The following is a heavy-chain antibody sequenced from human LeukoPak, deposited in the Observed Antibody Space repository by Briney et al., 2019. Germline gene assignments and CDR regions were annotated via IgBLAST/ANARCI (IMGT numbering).Heavy chain of an antibody. CDR2: INTNTGNP. CDR1: GYTFTSYA. D-gene: IGHD3-22*01. V-gene: IGHV7-4-1*02. J-gene: IGHJ4*02. Sequence: ASVKVSCKASGYTFTSYAMNWVRQAPGQGLEWMGWINTNTGNPTYAQGFTGRFVFSLDTSVSTAYLQISSLKAEDTAVYYCARELNYYDSSGRLVDYWGQGTLVTVSS. CDR3: ARELNYYDSSGRLVDY.